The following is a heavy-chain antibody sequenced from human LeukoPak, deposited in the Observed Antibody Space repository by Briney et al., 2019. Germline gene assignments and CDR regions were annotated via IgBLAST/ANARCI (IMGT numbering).Heavy chain of an antibody. CDR2: IYNSGST. V-gene: IGHV4-39*01. Sequence: SETLSLTSTVSGGSISSSSYYWGWLRQPPGTGLEWLGSIYNSGSTYYNPSLKSRVTISVDTSKNQFSLKLSSVTAADRAVYYCARPARVGYCSSTSCPFDYWGQGTLVTVSS. J-gene: IGHJ4*02. CDR1: GGSISSSSYY. D-gene: IGHD2-2*01. CDR3: ARPARVGYCSSTSCPFDY.